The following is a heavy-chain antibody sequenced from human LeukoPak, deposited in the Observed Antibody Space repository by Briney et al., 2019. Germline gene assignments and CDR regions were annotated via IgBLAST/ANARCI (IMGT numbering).Heavy chain of an antibody. Sequence: SETLSLTCAVYGGSFSGYYWSWIRQPPGRGLEWIGEINHSGSTNYNPSLKSRVTISVDTSKNQFSLKLSSVTAADTAVYYCARGQAFDIWGQGTMVTVSS. CDR1: GGSFSGYY. J-gene: IGHJ3*02. CDR3: ARGQAFDI. V-gene: IGHV4-34*01. CDR2: INHSGST.